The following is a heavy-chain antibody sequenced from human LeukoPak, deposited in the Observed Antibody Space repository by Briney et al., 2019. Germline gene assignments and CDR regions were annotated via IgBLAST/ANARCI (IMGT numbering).Heavy chain of an antibody. CDR2: INPNSGGT. J-gene: IGHJ5*02. D-gene: IGHD3-22*01. CDR3: ARPTDSSGYHNWFDP. CDR1: GYTFTGYY. V-gene: IGHV1-2*02. Sequence: ASVKVSRKASGYTFTGYYMHWVRQAPGQGLEWMGWINPNSGGTNYAQKFQGRVTMTRDTSISTAYMELSRLRSDDTAVYYCARPTDSSGYHNWFDPWGQGTLVTVSS.